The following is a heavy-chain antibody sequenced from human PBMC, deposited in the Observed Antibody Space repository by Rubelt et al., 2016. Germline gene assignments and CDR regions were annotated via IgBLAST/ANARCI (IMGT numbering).Heavy chain of an antibody. D-gene: IGHD1-1*01. J-gene: IGHJ5*02. Sequence: QEPGPRLMEPSETLSLICTVSGGALYDYESYWAWVRQFPGRGLEWIGTVLHSGKVDYNPSLNSRLRMSVNVLKNQFVLRLSAVTAAETTSYYCVTEAYGTRWFDPWGQGAPVAVFS. CDR2: VLHSGKV. CDR3: VTEAYGTRWFDP. CDR1: GGALYDYESY. V-gene: IGHV4-39*06.